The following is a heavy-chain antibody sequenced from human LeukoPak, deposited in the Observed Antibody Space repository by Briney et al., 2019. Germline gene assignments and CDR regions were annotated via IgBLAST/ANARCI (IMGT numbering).Heavy chain of an antibody. CDR1: AFTFSDYY. J-gene: IGHJ4*02. CDR3: AREEQIAAAGTRAFDY. V-gene: IGHV3-11*04. D-gene: IGHD6-13*01. CDR2: ISGSARTI. Sequence: GGSLRLSCAASAFTFSDYYMSWIRQAPGKGLEWVLYISGSARTIYYADSVKGRFTISRDNAKNSLSLQMNSLRAEDTAVYYCAREEQIAAAGTRAFDYWDQGTLVTVSS.